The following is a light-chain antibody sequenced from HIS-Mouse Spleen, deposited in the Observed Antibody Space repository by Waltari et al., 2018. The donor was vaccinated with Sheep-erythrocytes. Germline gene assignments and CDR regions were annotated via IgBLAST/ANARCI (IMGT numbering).Light chain of an antibody. Sequence: QSALTQPPSVSGAPGQAVPISCPGTSRDVGGYNYGPWYQQHPGKAPKLMIYDVSKRPSGVPDRFSGSKSGNTASLTISGLQAEDEADYYCCSYAGSSTWVFGRGTKLTVL. CDR2: DVS. J-gene: IGLJ3*02. CDR3: CSYAGSSTWV. V-gene: IGLV2-11*02. CDR1: SRDVGGYNY.